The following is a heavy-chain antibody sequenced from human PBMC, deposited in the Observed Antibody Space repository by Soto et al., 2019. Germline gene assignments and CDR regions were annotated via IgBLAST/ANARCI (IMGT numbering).Heavy chain of an antibody. Sequence: QVQLVESGGGVVQPGRSLRLSCAASGFTFSSYGMHWVRQAPGTGLEWVAVISYDGSNKYYADSVKGRFTISRDNSKNTLYLQMNSLRAEDTAVYYRAKDIQAAAGPSPYYYYYGMDVWGQGTTFTVSS. J-gene: IGHJ6*02. V-gene: IGHV3-30*18. CDR1: GFTFSSYG. CDR3: AKDIQAAAGPSPYYYYYGMDV. D-gene: IGHD6-13*01. CDR2: ISYDGSNK.